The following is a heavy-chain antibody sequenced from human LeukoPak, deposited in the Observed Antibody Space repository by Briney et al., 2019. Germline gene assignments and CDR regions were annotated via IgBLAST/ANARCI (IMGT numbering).Heavy chain of an antibody. V-gene: IGHV4-59*11. D-gene: IGHD3-9*01. CDR2: IYYSGST. Sequence: SETLSLTCTVSGGSISSHYWSWIRQPPGKGLEWIGYIYYSGSTNYNPSLKSRVTISVDTSKNQFSLKLSSVTAADTAVYYCARGLLDNPFDYWGQGTLVTVSS. CDR3: ARGLLDNPFDY. CDR1: GGSISSHY. J-gene: IGHJ4*02.